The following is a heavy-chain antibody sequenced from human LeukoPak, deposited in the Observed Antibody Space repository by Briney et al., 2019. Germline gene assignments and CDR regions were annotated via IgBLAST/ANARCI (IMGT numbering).Heavy chain of an antibody. Sequence: ASVKVSCKASGYTFTSYGTSWVRQAPGQGLEWMGWISAYNDNTNYARKLQGGVTMTTDTYTSTAYLELRSMRSDAAAVYYCCRGGLWFGESQGDYWGQGTLVTVSS. D-gene: IGHD3-10*01. CDR3: CRGGLWFGESQGDY. V-gene: IGHV1-18*01. CDR1: GYTFTSYG. J-gene: IGHJ4*02. CDR2: ISAYNDNT.